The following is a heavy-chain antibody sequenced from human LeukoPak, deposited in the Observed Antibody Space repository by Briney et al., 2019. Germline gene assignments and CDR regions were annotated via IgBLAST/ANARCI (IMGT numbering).Heavy chain of an antibody. V-gene: IGHV1-18*01. CDR1: GYTFTSYG. CDR3: ARGPLRFLEWVFGY. CDR2: ISAYNGNT. J-gene: IGHJ4*02. D-gene: IGHD3-3*01. Sequence: ASVKVSCKASGYTFTSYGISWVRQAPGQGLEWMGWISAYNGNTNYAQKLQGRVTMTTDTSTSTAYMELRSLRSEDTAVYYCARGPLRFLEWVFGYWGQGTLVTVSS.